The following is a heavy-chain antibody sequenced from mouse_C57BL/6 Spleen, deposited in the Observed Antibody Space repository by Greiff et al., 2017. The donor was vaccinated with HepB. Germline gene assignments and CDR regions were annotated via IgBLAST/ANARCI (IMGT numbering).Heavy chain of an antibody. V-gene: IGHV1-15*01. J-gene: IGHJ3*01. CDR1: GYTFTDYE. CDR2: IDPETGGT. Sequence: QVQLKQSGAELVRPGASVTLSCKASGYTFTDYEMHWVKQTPVHGLEWIGAIDPETGGTAYNQKFKGKAILTADKSSSTAYMELRSLTSEDSAVYYCTRGRDYDGYYRFAYWGQGTLVTVSA. CDR3: TRGRDYDGYYRFAY. D-gene: IGHD2-3*01.